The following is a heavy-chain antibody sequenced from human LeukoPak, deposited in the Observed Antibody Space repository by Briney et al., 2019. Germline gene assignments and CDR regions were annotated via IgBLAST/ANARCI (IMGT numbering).Heavy chain of an antibody. Sequence: PSETLSLTCTVSGGSISSGGYYWSWIRQPPGKGLEWIGEINHSGSTNYNPSLKSRVTISVDTSKNQFSLKLSSVTAADTAVYYCARGPPRVLRFLEWLLTTPFFDYWGQGTLVTVSS. CDR1: GGSISSGGYY. CDR2: INHSGST. CDR3: ARGPPRVLRFLEWLLTTPFFDY. V-gene: IGHV4-39*07. J-gene: IGHJ4*02. D-gene: IGHD3-3*01.